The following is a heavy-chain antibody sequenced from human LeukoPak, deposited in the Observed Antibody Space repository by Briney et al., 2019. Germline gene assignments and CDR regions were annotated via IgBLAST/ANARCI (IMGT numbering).Heavy chain of an antibody. CDR1: GFTFSSYW. CDR3: AGVYGVYYDSTGYYSG. CDR2: IKQVGSEK. V-gene: IGHV3-7*01. D-gene: IGHD3-22*01. J-gene: IGHJ4*02. Sequence: GGCLRLSCTASGFTFSSYWMNWVRQAPGKGLEWVANIKQVGSEKKYVDSVKGRFTISRDNAKNSLYLQMNSLRAEDTAVYYCAGVYGVYYDSTGYYSGWGQGTLVTVSS.